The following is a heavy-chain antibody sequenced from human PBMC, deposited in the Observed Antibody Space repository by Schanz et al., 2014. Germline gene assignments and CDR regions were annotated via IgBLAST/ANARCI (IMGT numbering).Heavy chain of an antibody. CDR1: GFTFSSYG. CDR3: ARGIGGYGANNYFDY. V-gene: IGHV3-30*03. J-gene: IGHJ4*02. Sequence: QVQLVESGGGLVKPGGSLRLSCAASGFTFSSYGMHWVRQAPGKGLEWVAAMSYDGSIKYYGDSVKGRFTISRDNSKNTLYLHMNTLRSEDTAVYSCARGIGGYGANNYFDYWGQGTLVTVSS. CDR2: MSYDGSIK. D-gene: IGHD5-12*01.